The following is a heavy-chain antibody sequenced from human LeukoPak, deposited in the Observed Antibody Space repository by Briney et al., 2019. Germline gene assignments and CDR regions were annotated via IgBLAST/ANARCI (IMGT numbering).Heavy chain of an antibody. J-gene: IGHJ4*02. D-gene: IGHD3-22*01. CDR2: INPNSGGT. V-gene: IGHV1-2*02. CDR3: ATEPYYYDSSGYRGAWDY. Sequence: ASVTVSCKASGYTFTGYYMHWVRQAPGQGREGMGWINPNSGGTNYAQKFQGRVTMTRDTSISTDYMELSRLRSDDTAVYYCATEPYYYDSSGYRGAWDYWGQGTLVTVSS. CDR1: GYTFTGYY.